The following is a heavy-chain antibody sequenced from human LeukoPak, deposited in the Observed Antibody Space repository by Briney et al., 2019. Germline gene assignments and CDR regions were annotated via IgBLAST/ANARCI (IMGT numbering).Heavy chain of an antibody. V-gene: IGHV4-61*01. CDR3: ASYYYGSGSYNWFDP. J-gene: IGHJ5*02. D-gene: IGHD3-10*01. CDR2: IYYSGST. Sequence: PSETLSLTCTVSGGSVSSGSYYWSWIRQPPGKGLEWIGYIYYSGSTNYNPSLKSRVTISVDTSKNQFSLKLSSVTAADTAVYYCASYYYGSGSYNWFDPWGQGTLVTVSS. CDR1: GGSVSSGSYY.